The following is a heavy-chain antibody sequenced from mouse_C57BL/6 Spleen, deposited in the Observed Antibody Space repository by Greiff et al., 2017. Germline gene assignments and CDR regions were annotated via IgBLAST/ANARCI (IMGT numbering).Heavy chain of an antibody. J-gene: IGHJ2*01. V-gene: IGHV1-69*01. CDR1: GYTFTSYW. CDR3: ARKMEDWGDY. D-gene: IGHD4-1*01. CDR2: IDPSDSYT. Sequence: QVQLQQPGAELVMPGASVKLSCKASGYTFTSYWMHWVKQRPGQGLEWIGEIDPSDSYTNYNQKFKGKSTLTVDKSSSTAYMQLSSLTSEDSAVYYCARKMEDWGDYWGQGTTLTVSS.